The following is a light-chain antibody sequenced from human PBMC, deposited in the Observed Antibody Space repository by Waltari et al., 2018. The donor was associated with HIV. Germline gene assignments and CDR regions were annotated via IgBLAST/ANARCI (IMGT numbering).Light chain of an antibody. V-gene: IGLV1-44*01. CDR1: RSNIGSNP. Sequence: QSVLTQPPSASGTPGQRVTISCSGRRSNIGSNPVSWYQQLPGTAPKLLISDNNQRPSGVPDRFSGSKSGTSASLAISGLQSEDEGDYYCATWDDSLNGRLFGGGTKLTVL. CDR2: DNN. J-gene: IGLJ2*01. CDR3: ATWDDSLNGRL.